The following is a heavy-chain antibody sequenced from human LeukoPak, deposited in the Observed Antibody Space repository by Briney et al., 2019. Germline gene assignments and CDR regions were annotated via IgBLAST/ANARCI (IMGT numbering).Heavy chain of an antibody. CDR1: GFTFDDYA. CDR3: AKGGGVNWGLDYFDY. CDR2: ISWNSGSI. V-gene: IGHV3-9*01. Sequence: GGSLRLSCAASGFTFDDYAMHWVRQAPGKGLEWVSGISWNSGSIGYADSVKGRFTISRDNAKNSLYLQMNSLRAEDTALYYCAKGGGVNWGLDYFDYWGQGTLVTVSS. D-gene: IGHD7-27*01. J-gene: IGHJ4*02.